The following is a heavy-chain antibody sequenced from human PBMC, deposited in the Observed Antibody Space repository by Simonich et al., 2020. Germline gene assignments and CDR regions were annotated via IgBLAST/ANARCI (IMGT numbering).Heavy chain of an antibody. CDR1: GYTFTSYG. CDR2: ISAYNGNT. D-gene: IGHD1-1*01. Sequence: QVQLVQSGAEVKKPGASVKVSCKASGYTFTSYGISWVRQAPGQGLEWMGWISAYNGNTNDTRKLQGRVTMTTDTSTSTAYMELRSLRADDTAVYYCARSTTGTTAFDIWGQGTMVTVSS. V-gene: IGHV1-18*01. J-gene: IGHJ3*02. CDR3: ARSTTGTTAFDI.